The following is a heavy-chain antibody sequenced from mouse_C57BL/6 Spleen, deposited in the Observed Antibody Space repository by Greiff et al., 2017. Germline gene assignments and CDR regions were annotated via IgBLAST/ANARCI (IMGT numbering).Heavy chain of an antibody. CDR3: AREGWLIHAIDY. D-gene: IGHD2-3*01. CDR1: GFTFSSYA. Sequence: EVKLMESGGGLVKPGGSLKLSCAASGFTFSSYAMSWVRQTPEKRLEWVATISDGGSYTYYPDNVKGRFTISRDNAKNNLYLQMSHLKSEDTAMYYCAREGWLIHAIDYWGQGTSLTVSS. CDR2: ISDGGSYT. J-gene: IGHJ4*01. V-gene: IGHV5-4*01.